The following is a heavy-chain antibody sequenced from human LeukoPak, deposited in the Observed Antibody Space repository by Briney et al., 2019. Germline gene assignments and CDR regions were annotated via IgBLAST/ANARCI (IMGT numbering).Heavy chain of an antibody. Sequence: PVASVKVSCKASGYTFTSYYMHWVRQAPGQGLEWMGIINPSGGSTSYAQKFQGRVTMTRDTSTSTVYMELSSLRSEDTAVYYCARDEGNYDFWSGYQNWGQGTLVTVSS. D-gene: IGHD3-3*01. V-gene: IGHV1-46*01. J-gene: IGHJ4*02. CDR2: INPSGGST. CDR3: ARDEGNYDFWSGYQN. CDR1: GYTFTSYY.